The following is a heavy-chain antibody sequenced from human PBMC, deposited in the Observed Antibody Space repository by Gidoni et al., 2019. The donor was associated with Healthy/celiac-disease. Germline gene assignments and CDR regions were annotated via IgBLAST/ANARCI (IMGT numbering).Heavy chain of an antibody. J-gene: IGHJ2*01. D-gene: IGHD2-15*01. V-gene: IGHV1-69*02. CDR1: GGTVSSYT. Sequence: QVQLVQSGAEVKKPGSSVKVSCKASGGTVSSYTISWVRQAPGQGLEWMGRIIPILGIANYAQKFQGRVTITADKSTSTAYMELSSLRSEDTAVYYCARGFRGSSRYFDLWGRGTLVTVSS. CDR2: IIPILGIA. CDR3: ARGFRGSSRYFDL.